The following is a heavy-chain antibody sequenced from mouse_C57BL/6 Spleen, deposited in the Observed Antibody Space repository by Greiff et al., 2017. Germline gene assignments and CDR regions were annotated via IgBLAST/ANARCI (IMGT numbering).Heavy chain of an antibody. CDR3: ARGRATADYFAY. J-gene: IGHJ2*01. CDR2: IYPSDSET. CDR1: GYTFTSYW. Sequence: QVKLQQPGAELVRPGSSVKLSCKASGYTFTSYWMDWVKQRPGQGLEWIGNIYPSDSETHYNPKFKDKATLTVDKSSRTAYMQLSSLTSEYSAVYYWARGRATADYFAYWGQGTTLTVSS. V-gene: IGHV1-61*01. D-gene: IGHD1-2*01.